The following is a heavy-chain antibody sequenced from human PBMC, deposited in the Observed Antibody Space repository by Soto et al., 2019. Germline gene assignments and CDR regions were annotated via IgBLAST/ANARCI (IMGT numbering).Heavy chain of an antibody. CDR2: INSDGSST. V-gene: IGHV3-74*01. CDR3: ARVSTKNVLRYFDWYYYYYYYGMDV. Sequence: PGGSLRLSCAASGFTFSSYWMHWVRQAPGKGLVWVSRINSDGSSTSYADSVKGRFTISRDNAKNTLYLQMNSLRAEDTAVYYCARVSTKNVLRYFDWYYYYYYYGMDVWGQGTTVTVSS. J-gene: IGHJ6*02. D-gene: IGHD3-9*01. CDR1: GFTFSSYW.